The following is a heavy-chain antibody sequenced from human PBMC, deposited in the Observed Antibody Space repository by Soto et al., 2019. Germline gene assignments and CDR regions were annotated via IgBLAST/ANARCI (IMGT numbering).Heavy chain of an antibody. D-gene: IGHD3-16*01. CDR1: GGSISSSSYY. J-gene: IGHJ6*02. CDR3: ARLNTFGYYYYGMDV. CDR2: IYYSGST. V-gene: IGHV4-39*01. Sequence: SETLSLTCTVSGGSISSSSYYWGWIRQPPGKGLEWIGSIYYSGSTYYNPSLKSRVTISVDTSKNQFSLKLCSVTAADTAVYYCARLNTFGYYYYGMDVWGQGTTVTVSS.